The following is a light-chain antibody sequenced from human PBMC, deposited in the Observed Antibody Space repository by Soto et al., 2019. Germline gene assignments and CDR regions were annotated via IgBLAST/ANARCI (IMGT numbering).Light chain of an antibody. CDR1: SSDVGGYNY. CDR2: DVS. J-gene: IGLJ2*01. V-gene: IGLV2-14*01. CDR3: SSYTSSSTLQVV. Sequence: QSVLTQPASVSGSPGQSITISCTGTSSDVGGYNYVSWYQQHPGKAPKLMIYDVSNRPSGVSNRFSGSKSGNTASVTISGLQAEDEADYYCSSYTSSSTLQVVFGGGTKLTVL.